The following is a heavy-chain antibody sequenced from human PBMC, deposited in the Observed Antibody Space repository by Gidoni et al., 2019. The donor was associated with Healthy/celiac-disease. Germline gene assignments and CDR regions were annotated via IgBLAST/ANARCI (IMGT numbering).Heavy chain of an antibody. V-gene: IGHV3-21*01. J-gene: IGHJ4*02. D-gene: IGHD6-13*01. CDR1: GFTFSSYS. Sequence: EVQLVESGGGLVKPGGSLRLSCAASGFTFSSYSMNWVRQAPGKGLEWVSSISSSSSYIYYADSVKGRFTISRDNAKNSLYLQMNSLRAEDTAVYYCARPPGAAGTGFDYWGQGTLVTVSS. CDR3: ARPPGAAGTGFDY. CDR2: ISSSSSYI.